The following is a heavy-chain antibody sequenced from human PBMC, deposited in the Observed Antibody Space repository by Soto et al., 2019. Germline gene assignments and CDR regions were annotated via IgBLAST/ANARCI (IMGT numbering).Heavy chain of an antibody. Sequence: EVQLGESGGASVQPGGSLRLSCAASGFTFRNDDVNWVRQAPGKGLEWVSFLSGSGDIMYYADSVKGRFTISRDNSKNSLHLQMNSLRAEDTAVYYWARGRYLADWGQGALVTVSS. D-gene: IGHD3-3*02. V-gene: IGHV3-48*03. CDR3: ARGRYLAD. J-gene: IGHJ4*02. CDR2: LSGSGDIM. CDR1: GFTFRNDD.